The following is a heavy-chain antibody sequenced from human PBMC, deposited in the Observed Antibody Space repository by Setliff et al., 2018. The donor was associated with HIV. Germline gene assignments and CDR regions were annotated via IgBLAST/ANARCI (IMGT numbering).Heavy chain of an antibody. Sequence: ASVMVSCKASGYTFTGYYIHWVRQAPGQGLQWMGRINPNIGSTNYAQDFQGRATMTRDTSVNTAFMELSNLRSDDTAVYYCARDYRTTDILSAGYMDVWGKGTTVTVSS. V-gene: IGHV1-2*06. J-gene: IGHJ6*03. D-gene: IGHD3-9*01. CDR1: GYTFTGYY. CDR2: INPNIGST. CDR3: ARDYRTTDILSAGYMDV.